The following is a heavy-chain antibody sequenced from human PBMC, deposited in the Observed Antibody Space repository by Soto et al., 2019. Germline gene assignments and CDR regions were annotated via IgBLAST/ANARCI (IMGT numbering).Heavy chain of an antibody. CDR1: GFTVSSNY. CDR2: IYSGGST. Sequence: LRLSCAASGFTVSSNYMSWVRQAPGKGLEWVSVIYSGGSTYYADSVKGRFTISRDNSKNTLYLQMNSLRAEDTAVYYCARDHHYDFWSGGPHYYMDVWGKGTTVTVSS. V-gene: IGHV3-66*01. D-gene: IGHD3-3*01. J-gene: IGHJ6*03. CDR3: ARDHHYDFWSGGPHYYMDV.